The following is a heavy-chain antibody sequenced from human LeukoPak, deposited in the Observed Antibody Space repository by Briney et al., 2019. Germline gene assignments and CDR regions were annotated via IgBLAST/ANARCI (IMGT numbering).Heavy chain of an antibody. V-gene: IGHV4-39*01. J-gene: IGHJ4*02. CDR2: IYYSGST. CDR3: ARLSGYYDSSGYWDY. CDR1: GGSISSSSYY. Sequence: SETLSLTCTVSGGSISSSSYYWGWIRQPPGKGLEWIASIYYSGSTYYNPSLKSRVTISVGTSKNQFSLKLSSVTAADTAVYYCARLSGYYDSSGYWDYWGQGTLVTVSS. D-gene: IGHD3-22*01.